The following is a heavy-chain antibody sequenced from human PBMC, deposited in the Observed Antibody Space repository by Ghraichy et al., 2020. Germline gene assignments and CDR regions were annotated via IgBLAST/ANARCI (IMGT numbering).Heavy chain of an antibody. D-gene: IGHD2-8*01. CDR1: GASISDYY. CDR3: ARDVSSAFDI. J-gene: IGHJ3*02. V-gene: IGHV4-59*01. CDR2: IYHNGSP. Sequence: SETLSLTCTVSGASISDYYWSWIRQPPGKGLEWIGFIYHNGSPNYNPSLKSRVTISLDTSKNQFSLKLSSVTAADTAVYYCARDVSSAFDIWGQGTMVTVSS.